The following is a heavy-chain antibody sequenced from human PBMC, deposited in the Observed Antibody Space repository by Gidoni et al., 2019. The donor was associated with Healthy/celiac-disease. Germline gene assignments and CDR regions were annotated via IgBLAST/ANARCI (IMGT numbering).Heavy chain of an antibody. D-gene: IGHD6-13*01. V-gene: IGHV1-24*01. CDR2: FDPEDGET. J-gene: IGHJ6*02. Sequence: ASVKVSCKVSGYTLTELSMHWVRQAPGKGLEWMGGFDPEDGETIYARKFQGRVTMTEDTSTDTAYMELSSLRSEDTAVYYCATTRDTQQLSDYYYYYGMDVWGQGTTVTVSS. CDR1: GYTLTELS. CDR3: ATTRDTQQLSDYYYYYGMDV.